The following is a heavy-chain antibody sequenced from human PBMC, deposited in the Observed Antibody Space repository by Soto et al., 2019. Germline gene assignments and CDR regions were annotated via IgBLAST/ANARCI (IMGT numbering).Heavy chain of an antibody. Sequence: PGESLKISCKXSGXXXXXXWIGWVRXXXGXGXEWMGIIYPGDSDTRYSPSFQGQFTISSDRSINTAYXXXSGLRASATAMYYCATADVIAAATGYYSYMDVWGKGTTVTASS. CDR2: IYPGDSDT. V-gene: IGHV5-51*01. J-gene: IGHJ6*03. CDR3: ATADVIAAATGYYSYMDV. CDR1: GXXXXXXW. D-gene: IGHD6-25*01.